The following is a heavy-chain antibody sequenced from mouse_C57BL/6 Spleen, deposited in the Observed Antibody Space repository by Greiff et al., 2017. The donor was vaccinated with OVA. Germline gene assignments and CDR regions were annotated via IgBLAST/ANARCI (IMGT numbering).Heavy chain of an antibody. CDR3: ARNWDHWYFDV. J-gene: IGHJ1*03. V-gene: IGHV5-17*01. D-gene: IGHD4-1*01. CDR1: GFTFSDYG. CDR2: ISSGSSTI. Sequence: EVKVVESGGGLVKPGGSLKLSCAASGFTFSDYGMHWVRQAPEQGLEWVAYISSGSSTIYYADTVKGRFTISRDNAKNTLFLQMTSLRSEDTAMDYCARNWDHWYFDVWGTGTTVTVSS.